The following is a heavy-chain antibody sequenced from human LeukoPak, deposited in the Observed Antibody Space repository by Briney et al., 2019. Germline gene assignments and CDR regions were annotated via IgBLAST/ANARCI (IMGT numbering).Heavy chain of an antibody. J-gene: IGHJ4*02. CDR3: ARVIGAAPYYFDY. V-gene: IGHV4-61*01. Sequence: SETLSLTCTVSGASISSASYYWSWIRQPPGKRLEWIGYIYYSGGTNYNLSLKSRLTISLDTSKNQFSLNLSSVTAADTAVYYCARVIGAAPYYFDYWGQGTLVTVSS. CDR2: IYYSGGT. CDR1: GASISSASYY. D-gene: IGHD2/OR15-2a*01.